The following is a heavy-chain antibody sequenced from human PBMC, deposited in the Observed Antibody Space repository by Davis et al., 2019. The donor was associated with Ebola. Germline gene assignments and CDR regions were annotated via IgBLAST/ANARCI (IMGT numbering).Heavy chain of an antibody. CDR3: ARASVRALRFLEWLSHGGMDV. CDR1: GFTFSSYS. D-gene: IGHD3-3*01. V-gene: IGHV3-21*01. Sequence: PGGSLRLSCAASGFTFSSYSMNWVRQAPGKGLEWVSSISSSSSYIYYADSVKGRLTISRDNAKNSLYLQMNSLRAEDTAVYYCARASVRALRFLEWLSHGGMDVWGQGTTVTVSS. J-gene: IGHJ6*02. CDR2: ISSSSSYI.